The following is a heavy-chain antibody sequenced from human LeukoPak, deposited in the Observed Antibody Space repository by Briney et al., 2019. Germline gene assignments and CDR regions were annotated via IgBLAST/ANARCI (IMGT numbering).Heavy chain of an antibody. Sequence: PGGSLRLSCAASGFTFSSYSMNWVRQAPGKGLEWVSSISSSNSYMYYADSVKGRFTISRDNAKNSLYLQMNSLRAEDTAVYYCARESPGITIFGVLSWGQGTLVTVSS. CDR3: ARESPGITIFGVLS. CDR1: GFTFSSYS. CDR2: ISSSNSYM. D-gene: IGHD3-3*01. V-gene: IGHV3-21*01. J-gene: IGHJ4*02.